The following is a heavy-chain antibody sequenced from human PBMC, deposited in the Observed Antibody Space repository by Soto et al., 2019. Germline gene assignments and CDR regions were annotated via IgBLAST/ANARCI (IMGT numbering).Heavy chain of an antibody. J-gene: IGHJ3*01. CDR2: ISYSGNT. CDR1: GGSISSRGFY. CDR3: ARDHGPRGAFDL. Sequence: QVQLQESGPGLVKPSQTLSLTCTVSGGSISSRGFYWDWIRQHPGEGLEWIGYISYSGNTDYNPSLKSRVTISVDTSKNQFSLKLSSVTAEDTAVYYCARDHGPRGAFDLWGQGTMVTVSS. D-gene: IGHD3-10*01. V-gene: IGHV4-31*03.